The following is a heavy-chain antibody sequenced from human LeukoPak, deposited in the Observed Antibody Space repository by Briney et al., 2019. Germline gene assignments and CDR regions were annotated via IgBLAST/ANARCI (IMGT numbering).Heavy chain of an antibody. V-gene: IGHV4-59*01. J-gene: IGHJ4*02. CDR3: ARAPLWFGELSFDY. D-gene: IGHD3-10*01. CDR1: GGSISSYY. CDR2: IYYSGST. Sequence: PSETLSLTCTVSGGSISSYYWSWIQQPPGKGLEWIGYIYYSGSTNYNPSLKSRVTISVDTSKNQFSLKLSSVTAADTAVYYCARAPLWFGELSFDYWGQGTLVTVSS.